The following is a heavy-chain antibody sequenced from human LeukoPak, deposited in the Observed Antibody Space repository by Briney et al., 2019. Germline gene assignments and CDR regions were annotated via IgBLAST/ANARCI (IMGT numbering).Heavy chain of an antibody. J-gene: IGHJ5*02. CDR2: IYHSGST. CDR3: ASRYGSGSYYRNWFDP. V-gene: IGHV4-4*02. D-gene: IGHD3-10*01. Sequence: PSETLSLTCTVSGGSISSSNWWSWVRQPPGKGLEWIGEIYHSGSTNYNPSLKSRVTISVDKSKNQFSLKLSSVTAADTAVYYCASRYGSGSYYRNWFDPWGQGTLVTVSS. CDR1: GGSISSSNW.